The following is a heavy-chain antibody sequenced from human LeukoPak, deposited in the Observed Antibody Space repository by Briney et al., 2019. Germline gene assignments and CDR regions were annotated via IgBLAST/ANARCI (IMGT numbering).Heavy chain of an antibody. D-gene: IGHD2-21*02. CDR1: GGSMSPYH. CDR3: ARRVTSTSYFDY. Sequence: SETLSLTCTVSGGSMSPYHWGWIRQPPGKGLEWTGYIYYSGSTNYNPSLNSRVTISVDTSKNQFSLRLTSVTAADTAVYYCARRVTSTSYFDYWGQGALVTVSS. V-gene: IGHV4-59*01. CDR2: IYYSGST. J-gene: IGHJ4*02.